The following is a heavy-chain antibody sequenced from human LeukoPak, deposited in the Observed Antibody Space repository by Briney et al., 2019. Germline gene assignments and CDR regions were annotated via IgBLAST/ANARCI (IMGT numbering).Heavy chain of an antibody. D-gene: IGHD6-6*01. CDR1: GFTFSSYA. V-gene: IGHV3-23*01. Sequence: AGGSLRLSCAASGFTFSSYAMSWVRQAPGKGPEWVSAVTSSGGGTYYADSVKGRFTISRDNSKSTLYLQMNSLGVDDTALYYCATRIEQQLVPGGQGTLVTVSS. J-gene: IGHJ4*02. CDR3: ATRIEQQLVP. CDR2: VTSSGGGT.